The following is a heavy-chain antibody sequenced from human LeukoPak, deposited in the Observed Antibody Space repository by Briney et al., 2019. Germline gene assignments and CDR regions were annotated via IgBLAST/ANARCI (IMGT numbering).Heavy chain of an antibody. CDR3: ARRGAGHYYYYGMDV. J-gene: IGHJ6*02. D-gene: IGHD3-10*01. CDR2: VYYTGNT. CDR1: GGSVSSYY. V-gene: IGHV4-59*02. Sequence: SETLSLTCTVSGGSVSSYYWSWIRQPPGKGLQWIGYVYYTGNTNYNPSLKSRVTMSVDTSKNQFSLKLSSVTAADTAVYYCARRGAGHYYYYGMDVWGQGTTVTVSS.